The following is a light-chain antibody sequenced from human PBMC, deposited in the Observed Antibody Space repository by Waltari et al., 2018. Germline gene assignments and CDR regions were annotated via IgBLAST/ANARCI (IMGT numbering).Light chain of an antibody. J-gene: IGLJ2*01. CDR1: SAHSTYA. CDR3: QTWDTGTHVV. Sequence: QVLLTQSPSAAASLGPSVTPTRPLSSAHSTYAIACHQQQPEKGPRYLMKVSSAGSHQKGDGIPDRFSGSSSGTERYLTISSVQSEDEADYYCQTWDTGTHVVFGGGTKLTVL. V-gene: IGLV4-69*01. CDR2: VSSAGSH.